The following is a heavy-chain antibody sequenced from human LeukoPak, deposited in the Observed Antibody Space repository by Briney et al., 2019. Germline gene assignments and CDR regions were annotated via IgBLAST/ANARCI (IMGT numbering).Heavy chain of an antibody. J-gene: IGHJ4*02. Sequence: VASVKVSCKASGYTFTSYGISWVRQAPGQGLEWMGWISAYNGNTNYAQKLQGRVTMTTDTSTSTAYMELRSLRSDDTAVYYCAAAPGIAAGGQGVYWGQGTLVTVSS. CDR1: GYTFTSYG. CDR2: ISAYNGNT. D-gene: IGHD6-13*01. V-gene: IGHV1-18*01. CDR3: AAAPGIAAGGQGVY.